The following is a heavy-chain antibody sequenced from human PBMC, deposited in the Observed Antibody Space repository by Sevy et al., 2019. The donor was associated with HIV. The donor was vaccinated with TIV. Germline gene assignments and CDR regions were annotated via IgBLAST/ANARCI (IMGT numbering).Heavy chain of an antibody. CDR2: ISSSSSYI. V-gene: IGHV3-21*01. CDR1: GFTFSSYS. D-gene: IGHD6-13*01. Sequence: GGCLRLSCAASGFTFSSYSMNWVRQAPGKGLEWVSSISSSSSYIYYADSVKGRFTISRDNAKNSLYLQMNSLRAEDTAVYYCARDSLSSSWYGVLDPWGQGTLVTVSS. CDR3: ARDSLSSSWYGVLDP. J-gene: IGHJ5*02.